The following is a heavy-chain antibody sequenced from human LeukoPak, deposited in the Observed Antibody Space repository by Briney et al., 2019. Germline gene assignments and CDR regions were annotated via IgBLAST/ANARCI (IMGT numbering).Heavy chain of an antibody. J-gene: IGHJ5*02. CDR1: GGSISSTSYF. V-gene: IGHV4-39*07. D-gene: IGHD3-22*01. Sequence: SETLSLTCTVSGGSISSTSYFWGWIRQPPGKGLEWIGSIYYSGSTYYNSSLRGRVTISVDTSKNQFSLKLGSVTAADTAVYYCARDLNESSGYWRFDPWGQGTLVTVSS. CDR2: IYYSGST. CDR3: ARDLNESSGYWRFDP.